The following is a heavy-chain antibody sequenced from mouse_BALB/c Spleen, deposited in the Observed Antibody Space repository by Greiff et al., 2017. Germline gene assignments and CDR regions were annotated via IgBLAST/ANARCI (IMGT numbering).Heavy chain of an antibody. CDR3: VREEAFAY. Sequence: VQVVESGPGLVAPSQSLSITCTVSGFSLTSYDISWIRQPPGKGLEWLGVIWTGGGTNYNSAFMSRLSISKDNSKSQVFLKMNSLQTDDTAIYYCVREEAFAYWGQGTLVTVSA. CDR1: GFSLTSYD. J-gene: IGHJ3*01. V-gene: IGHV2-9-2*01. CDR2: IWTGGGT.